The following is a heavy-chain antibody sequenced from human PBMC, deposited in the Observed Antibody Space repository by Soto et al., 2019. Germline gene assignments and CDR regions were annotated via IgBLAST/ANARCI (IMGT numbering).Heavy chain of an antibody. D-gene: IGHD2-21*02. V-gene: IGHV1-46*01. Sequence: QVQLVQSGAEVKRPGASVKISCKASGDTFTGYNVHWVRQAPGQGLEWMGIINPGGDTRYAQKFQGRVTMTRDTCASTVSMELSSLRPEDTAVYFCAREAHVTYYFAHWDQGTLVTVSS. CDR2: INPGGDT. J-gene: IGHJ4*02. CDR1: GDTFTGYN. CDR3: AREAHVTYYFAH.